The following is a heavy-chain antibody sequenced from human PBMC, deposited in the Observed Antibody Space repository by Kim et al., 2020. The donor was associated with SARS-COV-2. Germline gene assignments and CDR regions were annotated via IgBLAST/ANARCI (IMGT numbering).Heavy chain of an antibody. J-gene: IGHJ2*01. CDR1: GGSISSSSYY. Sequence: SETLSLTCTVSGGSISSSSYYWGWIRQPPGKGLEWIGSIYYSGSTYYNPSLKSRVTISVDTSKNQFSLKLSSVTAADTAVYYCARLKDYYDSSGYDWWYFDLWGRGTLVTVSS. V-gene: IGHV4-39*01. CDR2: IYYSGST. CDR3: ARLKDYYDSSGYDWWYFDL. D-gene: IGHD3-22*01.